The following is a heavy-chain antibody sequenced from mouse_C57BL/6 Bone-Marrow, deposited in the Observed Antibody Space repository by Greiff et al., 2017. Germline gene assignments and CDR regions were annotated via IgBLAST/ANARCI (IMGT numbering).Heavy chain of an antibody. CDR1: GYAFSSYW. J-gene: IGHJ2*01. Sequence: QVQLQQSGPELVKPGASVTISCKASGYAFSSYWMNWVKQRPGKGLEWIGRIYPGDGDTNYNGKFKGKATLTADKSSSTAYMQLSILTSEDSAVYFCARSPDYYGSSLFDYWGQGTTLTVSS. D-gene: IGHD1-1*01. CDR3: ARSPDYYGSSLFDY. CDR2: IYPGDGDT. V-gene: IGHV1-82*01.